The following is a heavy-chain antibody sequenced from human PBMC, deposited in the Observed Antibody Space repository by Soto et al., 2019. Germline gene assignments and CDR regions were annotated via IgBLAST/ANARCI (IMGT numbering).Heavy chain of an antibody. V-gene: IGHV3-73*01. CDR1: GFTFSGSA. Sequence: GGSLRLSCAASGFTFSGSAMHWVRQASGKGLEWVGRIRSKANSYATAYAASGKGRFTISRDDSKNTAYLQMNSLKTEDTAVYYCTRLRLGGLGIYYFDYWGQGTLVTVSS. CDR2: IRSKANSYAT. D-gene: IGHD3-16*01. J-gene: IGHJ4*02. CDR3: TRLRLGGLGIYYFDY.